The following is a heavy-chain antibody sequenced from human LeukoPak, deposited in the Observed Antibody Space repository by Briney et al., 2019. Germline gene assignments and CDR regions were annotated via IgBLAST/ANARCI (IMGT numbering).Heavy chain of an antibody. CDR3: ASLGPTGGEFTYKWFDP. Sequence: GGSLRLSCAASGFAFSTYSMNWVRQAPGRGLEWVSCISSTSSYINYTDSVKGRFTVSRDNAKNSLYLQMDSLRAEDTAVYYCASLGPTGGEFTYKWFDPWGHVTLVIVSS. CDR1: GFAFSTYS. J-gene: IGHJ5*02. D-gene: IGHD2-21*01. V-gene: IGHV3-21*01. CDR2: ISSTSSYI.